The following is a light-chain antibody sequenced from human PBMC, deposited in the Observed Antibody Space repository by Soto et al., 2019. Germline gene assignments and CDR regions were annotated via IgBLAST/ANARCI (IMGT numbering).Light chain of an antibody. CDR2: AAS. J-gene: IGKJ5*01. CDR1: QGLSSW. CDR3: QQAYSFPVT. V-gene: IGKV1-12*01. Sequence: DIQMTQSPSTLSASVGDRVTITCRASQGLSSWLAWYQQRPGKAPKLLIYAASNLQAGVPSRFSGSGSGTDFTLTIDSLQPEDFATYYCQQAYSFPVTFGQGTRLEIK.